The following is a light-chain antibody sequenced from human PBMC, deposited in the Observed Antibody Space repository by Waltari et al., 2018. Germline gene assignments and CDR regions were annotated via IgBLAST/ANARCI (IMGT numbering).Light chain of an antibody. CDR3: QQYNDWPKT. J-gene: IGKJ1*01. Sequence: EIVMTQSPTTLSASPGERVTLSCRASQSISTNLAWYQQKFGQAPRLLIYGASTTATGIPARFRGRGSGTEFTLTISSLQSEDFAVYYCQQYNDWPKTFGQGTTVEI. V-gene: IGKV3-15*01. CDR1: QSISTN. CDR2: GAS.